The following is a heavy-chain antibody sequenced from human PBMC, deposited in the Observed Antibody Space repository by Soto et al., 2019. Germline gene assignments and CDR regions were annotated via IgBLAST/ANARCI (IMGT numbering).Heavy chain of an antibody. Sequence: QEQLVQSGAEVKKPGASVTISCKASGDTFSRHYIHWVRQAPGQGLEWMGVINPTGASTSYAQKFQGRVTVTRYTSTSTISMELRSLRSEDTAVYFCAWDYRAYERHPRFDNWGQGTMVTVSS. CDR3: AWDYRAYERHPRFDN. D-gene: IGHD5-12*01. J-gene: IGHJ3*02. CDR2: INPTGAST. CDR1: GDTFSRHY. V-gene: IGHV1-46*01.